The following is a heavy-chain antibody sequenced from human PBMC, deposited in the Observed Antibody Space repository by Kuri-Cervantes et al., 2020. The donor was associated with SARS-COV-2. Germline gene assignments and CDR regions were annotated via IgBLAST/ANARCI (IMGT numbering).Heavy chain of an antibody. D-gene: IGHD6-13*01. Sequence: SETLSLTCTVSGGSISSYYWSWIRQPPGKGLEWIGEINHSGSTNYNPSLKSRVTISVDTSKSQFSLKLSSVTAADTAVYYCARAPYISSWYLRYWGQGTLVTFSS. J-gene: IGHJ4*02. CDR2: INHSGST. V-gene: IGHV4-34*01. CDR1: GGSISSYY. CDR3: ARAPYISSWYLRY.